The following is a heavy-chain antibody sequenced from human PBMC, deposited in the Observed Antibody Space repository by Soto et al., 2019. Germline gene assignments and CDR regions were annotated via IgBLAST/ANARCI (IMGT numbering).Heavy chain of an antibody. Sequence: QVQLQESGPGLVKPSGTLSLTCAVSGGSISSSNWWSWVRQPPGKGLEWIGEIYHSGSTNYNPSRKRRVTIPGDKSKNHFSLKLSSVTAADTAVYYCARDNIRMDYDSSGGFDYWGQGTLVTVSS. CDR3: ARDNIRMDYDSSGGFDY. V-gene: IGHV4-4*02. J-gene: IGHJ4*02. CDR2: IYHSGST. CDR1: GGSISSSNW. D-gene: IGHD3-22*01.